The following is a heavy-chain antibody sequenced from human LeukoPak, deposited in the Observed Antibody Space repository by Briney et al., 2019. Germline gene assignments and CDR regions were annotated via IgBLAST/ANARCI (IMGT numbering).Heavy chain of an antibody. Sequence: PSETLSLTCTVSGYSISSGYYWGWTRQPPGKGLEWIGSIYESGSTYYNPSLKSRVTISVDTSKNQFSLRMNSVTAADTAVYYCARVPYGSGSYLFHWFDPWGQGTLVTVSS. D-gene: IGHD3-10*01. CDR1: GYSISSGYY. CDR2: IYESGST. J-gene: IGHJ5*02. CDR3: ARVPYGSGSYLFHWFDP. V-gene: IGHV4-38-2*02.